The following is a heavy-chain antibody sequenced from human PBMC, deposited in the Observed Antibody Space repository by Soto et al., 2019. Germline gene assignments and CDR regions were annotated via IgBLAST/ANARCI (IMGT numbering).Heavy chain of an antibody. D-gene: IGHD2-15*01. CDR2: ISYGGSNK. J-gene: IGHJ6*02. CDR1: GFNFSSYA. Sequence: GGSLSLSCAASGFNFSSYAMHWVRQAPGKGLEWVADISYGGSNKYYADSVKGRFTISKDNSKSTLKLEMNSLRAEDTAVYYCVRVEYCSCGSCPLIRWYYYCMDVWGQGTTVTVSS. V-gene: IGHV3-30-3*01. CDR3: VRVEYCSCGSCPLIRWYYYCMDV.